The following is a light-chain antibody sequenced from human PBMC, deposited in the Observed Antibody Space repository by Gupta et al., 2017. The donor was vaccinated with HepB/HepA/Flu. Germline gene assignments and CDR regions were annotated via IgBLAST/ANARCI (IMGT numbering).Light chain of an antibody. Sequence: SALTQPASVYGSPGQSMTISCTETSSNVGNYNLVSWYQQHPGKFPKLLIYMVSKRPSGVSNRFSGSKSGNTASLTISVLQAEDAADYYCCSYAGSSTSVFGGGTKLTVL. J-gene: IGLJ2*01. V-gene: IGLV2-23*02. CDR1: SSNVGNYNL. CDR3: CSYAGSSTSV. CDR2: MVS.